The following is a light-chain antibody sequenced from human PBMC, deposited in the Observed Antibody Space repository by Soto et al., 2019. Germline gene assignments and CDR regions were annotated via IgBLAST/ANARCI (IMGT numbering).Light chain of an antibody. V-gene: IGKV3-20*01. J-gene: IGKJ1*01. CDR2: GAS. CDR3: QQYGSSPRT. Sequence: EIVLTQSPGTLSLSPGERATLSCRASQSVSSSYLAWYQQKPGQAPRLLIYGASSRATGIPDRFSGSGSGTDFTLTLSRLEPEDFEVYYYQQYGSSPRTFGQGTKVEIK. CDR1: QSVSSSY.